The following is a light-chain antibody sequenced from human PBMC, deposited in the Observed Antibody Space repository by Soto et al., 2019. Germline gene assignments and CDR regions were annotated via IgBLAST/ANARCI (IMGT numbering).Light chain of an antibody. J-gene: IGKJ1*01. CDR1: QTISSG. Sequence: DIQMTQSPSPLSGSVGDRGTITCRASQTISSGLAWXQQKPGKAPKLLIYKASTLKSGVPSRFSGSGSGTEFTLTISSLQPDDFATYYCQQYNSYSFGQGTKVDIK. CDR2: KAS. CDR3: QQYNSYS. V-gene: IGKV1-5*03.